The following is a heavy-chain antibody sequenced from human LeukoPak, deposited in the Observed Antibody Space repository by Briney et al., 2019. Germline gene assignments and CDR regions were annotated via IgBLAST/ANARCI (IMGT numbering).Heavy chain of an antibody. J-gene: IGHJ4*02. V-gene: IGHV3-7*01. CDR2: INQGGSVQ. Sequence: GGSLRLSCAASGFTFRSYWISWVRQAPGKGLEWVANINQGGSVQYYMDSVKGRFTISRDDAKNSLYVQMNSLRDEDTAVYYCARVEYSGWNLEYWGQGTLVTVSS. D-gene: IGHD5-12*01. CDR3: ARVEYSGWNLEY. CDR1: GFTFRSYW.